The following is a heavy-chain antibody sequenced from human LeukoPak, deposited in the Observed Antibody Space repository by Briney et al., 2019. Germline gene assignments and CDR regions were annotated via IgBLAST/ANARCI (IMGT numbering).Heavy chain of an antibody. J-gene: IGHJ5*02. Sequence: SGTLSLTCAVSGGSISSSNWWSWVRQPPGKGLEWIGEIYHSGSTYYNPSLKSRVTISVDTSRNQFSLKLSSVTAADTAVYYCARAMGHYDSSGYFSAWGQGTLVTVSS. D-gene: IGHD3-22*01. CDR1: GGSISSSNW. V-gene: IGHV4-4*02. CDR2: IYHSGST. CDR3: ARAMGHYDSSGYFSA.